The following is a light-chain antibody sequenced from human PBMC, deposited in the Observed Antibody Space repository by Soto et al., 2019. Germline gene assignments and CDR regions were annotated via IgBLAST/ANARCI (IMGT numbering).Light chain of an antibody. CDR2: WAA. V-gene: IGKV4-1*01. J-gene: IGKJ3*01. Sequence: EIVLAQSPATLSLSPGERATLSCRASQSVLYSSNNKDYLAWYQQKPGQPPKLLVYWAATRESGVPDRFSGSGSGTDFTLTISSLQHEDVAVYYCHQYYDYVPTFGPGTKVEIK. CDR1: QSVLYSSNNKDY. CDR3: HQYYDYVPT.